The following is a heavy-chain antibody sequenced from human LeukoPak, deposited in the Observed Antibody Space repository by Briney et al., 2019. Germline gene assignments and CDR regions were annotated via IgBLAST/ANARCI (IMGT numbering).Heavy chain of an antibody. Sequence: PGGSLRLSCAASGFTFSSYWMSWVRQAPGKGLECVASIKQDGSEKYYVDSVKGRFTISRDNANNSLYLQMHSLRAEDTAVYYCARDIVVVVAAYYYYYGMDVWGQGTTVTVSS. CDR2: IKQDGSEK. J-gene: IGHJ6*02. CDR1: GFTFSSYW. D-gene: IGHD2-15*01. CDR3: ARDIVVVVAAYYYYYGMDV. V-gene: IGHV3-7*05.